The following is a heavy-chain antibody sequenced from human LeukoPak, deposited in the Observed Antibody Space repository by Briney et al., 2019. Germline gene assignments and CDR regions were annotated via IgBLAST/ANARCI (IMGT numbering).Heavy chain of an antibody. CDR1: GGTFSSYA. CDR2: IIPIFGTA. Sequence: ALVKVSCKASGGTFSSYAISWVRQAPGQGLEWMGRIIPIFGTANYAQKFQGRVTITTDESTSTAYMELSSLRSEDTAVYYCAREGSCAAFDIRGQGTMVTVSS. J-gene: IGHJ3*02. V-gene: IGHV1-69*05. D-gene: IGHD2-15*01. CDR3: AREGSCAAFDI.